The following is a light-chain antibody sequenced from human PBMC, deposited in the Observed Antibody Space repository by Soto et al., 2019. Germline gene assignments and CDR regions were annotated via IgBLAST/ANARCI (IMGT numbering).Light chain of an antibody. CDR3: QQYGSSYA. V-gene: IGKV3-20*01. Sequence: EIVLTQSPDTLALSPGERATLSCRASQSVPSNYLAWYQQKPGPAPRLLIFGISSRAPGIPDRFSGSGSGTDFTLNIAILEPEDFAVYSCQQYGSSYAFGQGTKRES. J-gene: IGKJ2*01. CDR1: QSVPSNY. CDR2: GIS.